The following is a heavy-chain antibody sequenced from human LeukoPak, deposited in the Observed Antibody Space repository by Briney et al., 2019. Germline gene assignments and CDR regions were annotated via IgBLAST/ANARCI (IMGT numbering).Heavy chain of an antibody. CDR2: MKPRGTT. CDR1: GFSLSDAW. D-gene: IGHD2-15*01. Sequence: PGGSLRLSCAASGFSLSDAWMSWVRQAPGKGLECVGRMKPRGTTEDGAPMNDRFIVSRDDSKNTLYLQMNSLKAEGTGLYYCSQLSRGYWGQGAQVTVSS. V-gene: IGHV3-15*01. J-gene: IGHJ4*02. CDR3: SQLSRGY.